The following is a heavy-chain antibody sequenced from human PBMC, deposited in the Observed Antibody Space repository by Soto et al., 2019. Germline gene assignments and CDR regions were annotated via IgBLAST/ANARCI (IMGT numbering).Heavy chain of an antibody. J-gene: IGHJ3*02. Sequence: QVQLVQSGAEVKKPGSSVRVSCKASGATLNSFINYGITWVRQAPGQGLEYMGGIIPVFGAANHPQKFQGRVTISADESTRTVNMELSRLTSKYTVVYYCAGGAATKILVLKYGALEIWGQGTVVTVSS. CDR2: IIPVFGAA. V-gene: IGHV1-69*12. CDR1: GATLNSFINYG. D-gene: IGHD2-15*01. CDR3: AGGAATKILVLKYGALEI.